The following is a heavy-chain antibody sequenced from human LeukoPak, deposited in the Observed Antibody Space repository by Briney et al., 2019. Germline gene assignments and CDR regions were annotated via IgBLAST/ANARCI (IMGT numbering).Heavy chain of an antibody. Sequence: SETLSLTCTVSGGSIRSSSYYWGWIRQPPGKGLEWIGEINHSGSTNYNPSLKSRVTISVDTSKNQFSLKLSSVTAADTAVYYCARLGGSPPHPLDYWGQGTLVTVSS. CDR3: ARLGGSPPHPLDY. V-gene: IGHV4-39*07. CDR1: GGSIRSSSYY. D-gene: IGHD1-26*01. J-gene: IGHJ4*02. CDR2: INHSGST.